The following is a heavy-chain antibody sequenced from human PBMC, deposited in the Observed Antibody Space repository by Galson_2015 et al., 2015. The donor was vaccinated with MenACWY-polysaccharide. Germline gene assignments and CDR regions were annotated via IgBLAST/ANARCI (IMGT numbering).Heavy chain of an antibody. CDR1: GFTFSTYW. J-gene: IGHJ4*02. CDR3: ARGYSAYD. Sequence: SLRLSCAASGFTFSTYWMHWVRQAPGKGLVWVSRIKSDGSSKNYADSVKGRFTISRDNAKNTLYLQMNSLRAEDTALYYCARGYSAYDWGQGTLVTVSA. V-gene: IGHV3-74*01. D-gene: IGHD5-12*01. CDR2: IKSDGSSK.